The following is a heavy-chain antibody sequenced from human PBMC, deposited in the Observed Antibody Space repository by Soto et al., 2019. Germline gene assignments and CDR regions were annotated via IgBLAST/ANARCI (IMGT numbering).Heavy chain of an antibody. Sequence: SETLSLTCTVSGDSISSYYWGWIRQPPGKGLEWIGYIHYSGSTNYNPSLKSRVTISVDTPKNQFSLKVNSMTAADTAVYYCAEGGLAARKGRWFDPWGQGTLVTVSS. CDR2: IHYSGST. J-gene: IGHJ5*02. CDR3: AEGGLAARKGRWFDP. CDR1: GDSISSYY. D-gene: IGHD6-6*01. V-gene: IGHV4-59*01.